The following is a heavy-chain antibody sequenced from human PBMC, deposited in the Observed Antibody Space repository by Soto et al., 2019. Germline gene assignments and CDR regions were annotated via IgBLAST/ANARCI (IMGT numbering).Heavy chain of an antibody. CDR2: IIPIFVTA. V-gene: IGHV1-69*13. CDR1: GGTFSSYA. CDR3: ATVPPAEYSSSWSDYYYDGMDV. J-gene: IGHJ6*02. D-gene: IGHD6-13*01. Sequence: SVKVSCKASGGTFSSYAISWVRQPPGQGLEWMGGIIPIFVTANYAQKFQGRVTITADESTSTAYMELSSLRSEDTAVYSCATVPPAEYSSSWSDYYYDGMDVLGQYTTVTVAS.